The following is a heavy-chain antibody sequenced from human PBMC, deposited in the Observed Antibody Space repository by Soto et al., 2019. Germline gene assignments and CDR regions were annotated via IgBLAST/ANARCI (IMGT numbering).Heavy chain of an antibody. CDR1: GYTFTGYY. Sequence: ASVKVSCKASGYTFTGYYIHWIRQAPGQGLEWMGWVNPHSGATNYAQKFQGRLTMTRDTSITTAYMQLSRLRSDDTATYLCTRDLESSGWYFLHYFDYGGEGALVTVSS. V-gene: IGHV1-2*02. J-gene: IGHJ4*02. D-gene: IGHD6-19*01. CDR3: TRDLESSGWYFLHYFDY. CDR2: VNPHSGAT.